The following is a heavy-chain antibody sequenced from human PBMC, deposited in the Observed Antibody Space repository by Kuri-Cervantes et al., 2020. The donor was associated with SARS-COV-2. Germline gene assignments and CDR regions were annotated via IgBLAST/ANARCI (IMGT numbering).Heavy chain of an antibody. D-gene: IGHD1-26*01. CDR3: ARDNILFSGSGFDS. V-gene: IGHV4-59*01. J-gene: IGHJ4*02. Sequence: SETLSLTCSVSGGSLSPYYWGWIRQPPGKGLEWIGYFYSTGVTNYDPSLKTRVTISTDKSKNQLSLKLTSVTAADTAVYYCARDNILFSGSGFDSWGQGALVTVSS. CDR2: FYSTGVT. CDR1: GGSLSPYY.